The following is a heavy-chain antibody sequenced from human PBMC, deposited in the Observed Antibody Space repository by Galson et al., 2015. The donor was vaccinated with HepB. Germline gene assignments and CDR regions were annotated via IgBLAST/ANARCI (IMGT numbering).Heavy chain of an antibody. J-gene: IGHJ6*02. CDR1: GYY. Sequence: GYYWSWIRQPPGKGLEWIGESNRSGSINYNPSLKRRVTISVDTSKNQLSLKLSSVTAADTAVYYCARCGYGERRDGMDVWGQGTTVTVSS. CDR3: ARCGYGERRDGMDV. D-gene: IGHD5-12*01. CDR2: SNRSGSI. V-gene: IGHV4-34*01.